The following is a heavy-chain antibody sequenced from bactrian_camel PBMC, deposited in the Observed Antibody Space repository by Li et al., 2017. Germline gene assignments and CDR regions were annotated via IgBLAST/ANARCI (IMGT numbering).Heavy chain of an antibody. J-gene: IGHJ4*01. V-gene: IGHV3S53*01. Sequence: VQLVESGGGSVQAGGSLRLSCVISGYNNRITSLGWFRQTPGKQREGLADISRKDMGGLASYAESVKGRFTISKDNAKNTLYLQIDNAKSEDTGIYRCAADDNCSTFRFLGQGTQVTVS. D-gene: IGHD6*01. CDR2: ISRKDMGGLA. CDR1: GYNNRITS.